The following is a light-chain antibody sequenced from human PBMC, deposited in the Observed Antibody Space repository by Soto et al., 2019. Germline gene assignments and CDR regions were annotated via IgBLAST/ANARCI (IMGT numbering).Light chain of an antibody. Sequence: QSVLTQPASVSGSPGQSITISCTGTSSDVGNYNYVSWYQETPGKAPRLIIYQVTNRPSGVSNRFSGSKSGNTASLTISGLQADDEADYYCTSFFPRSSYVIFGGGTKLTVL. V-gene: IGLV2-14*01. J-gene: IGLJ2*01. CDR2: QVT. CDR3: TSFFPRSSYVI. CDR1: SSDVGNYNY.